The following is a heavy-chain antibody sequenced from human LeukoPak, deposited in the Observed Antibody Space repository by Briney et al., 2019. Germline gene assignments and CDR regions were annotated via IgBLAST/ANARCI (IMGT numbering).Heavy chain of an antibody. CDR1: GGSISNYH. J-gene: IGHJ4*02. CDR3: ARGVYIAAAQYGY. Sequence: SETLSLTCTVSGGSISNYHWSWIRQPPGKGLEWIGYIYYSGTTNYNPSLKSRVTISVDTSKNQFSLKLNSVTAADTAVYYCARGVYIAAAQYGYWGQGTLVTVSS. CDR2: IYYSGTT. D-gene: IGHD6-13*01. V-gene: IGHV4-59*01.